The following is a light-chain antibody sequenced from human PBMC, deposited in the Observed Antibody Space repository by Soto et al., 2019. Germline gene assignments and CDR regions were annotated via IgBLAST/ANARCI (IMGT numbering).Light chain of an antibody. CDR3: QQSYNTPQT. CDR1: QSIAYF. J-gene: IGKJ1*01. V-gene: IGKV1-39*01. Sequence: DIRMTQSPSSLSASVGDRVIITCRASQSIAYFLNWYQQKPGKAPKLLIYAASSLPSGVPSRFSGSGSGTDFTLTISSLQPEDFATFYCQQSYNTPQTFGQGTKVDIK. CDR2: AAS.